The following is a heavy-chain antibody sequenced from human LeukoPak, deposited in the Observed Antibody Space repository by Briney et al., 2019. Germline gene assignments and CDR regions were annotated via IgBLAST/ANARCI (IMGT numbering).Heavy chain of an antibody. Sequence: GGSLRLSCAASGFTFSSYSMNWVRQAPGKGLEWVSSISSSSSYIYYADSVKGRFTISRDNAKNSLYLQMNSLRAEDTAVYYCAWVLRFLDYFDYWGQGTLVTVSS. J-gene: IGHJ4*02. CDR1: GFTFSSYS. CDR2: ISSSSSYI. V-gene: IGHV3-21*01. CDR3: AWVLRFLDYFDY. D-gene: IGHD3-3*01.